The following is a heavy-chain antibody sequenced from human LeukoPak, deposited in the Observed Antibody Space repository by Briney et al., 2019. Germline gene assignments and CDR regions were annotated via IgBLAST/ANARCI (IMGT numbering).Heavy chain of an antibody. CDR2: ISSSGSTI. CDR1: GFTFSSYE. V-gene: IGHV3-48*03. J-gene: IGHJ3*02. D-gene: IGHD3-22*01. CDR3: AREAYYDSSGYYEVAFDI. Sequence: GGSLRLSCAASGFTFSSYEMNWVRQAPGKGLEWVSYISSSGSTIYYADSVEGRFTISRDNAKNSLYLQMNSLRAEDTAVYYCAREAYYDSSGYYEVAFDIWGQGTMVTVSS.